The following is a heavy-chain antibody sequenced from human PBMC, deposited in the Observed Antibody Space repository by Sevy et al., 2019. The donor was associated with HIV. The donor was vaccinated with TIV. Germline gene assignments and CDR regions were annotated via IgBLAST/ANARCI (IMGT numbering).Heavy chain of an antibody. Sequence: SETLSLTCSVSGGSISSYFWTWVRHSPGKGLEWIGTIYFTGNTDYSPSLKSRVTLSLDTSKSQFSLTLKSVTAADTAIYFCARDSTTRPGLLDYWGQGTLVTVSS. D-gene: IGHD1-1*01. CDR2: IYFTGNT. V-gene: IGHV4-59*01. J-gene: IGHJ4*02. CDR3: ARDSTTRPGLLDY. CDR1: GGSISSYF.